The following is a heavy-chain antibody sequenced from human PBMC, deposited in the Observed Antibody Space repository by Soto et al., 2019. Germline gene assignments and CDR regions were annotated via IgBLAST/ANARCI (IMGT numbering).Heavy chain of an antibody. CDR3: ARVFYYDILTGKSYNMDV. Sequence: VQLLESGGDLVQPGGSLRLSCEASGFTFSNYAMCWVRQAPGKGLEWVSVISGSGGSTNYADSAKGRFTISRDNSMDTLYLQMNSLRAEDTAVYYCARVFYYDILTGKSYNMDVWGQGTTVIVSS. CDR2: ISGSGGST. CDR1: GFTFSNYA. V-gene: IGHV3-23*01. J-gene: IGHJ6*02. D-gene: IGHD3-9*01.